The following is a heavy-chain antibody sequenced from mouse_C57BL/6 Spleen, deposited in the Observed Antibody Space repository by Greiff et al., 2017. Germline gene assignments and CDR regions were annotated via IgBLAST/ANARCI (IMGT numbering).Heavy chain of an antibody. Sequence: QVQLQQPGAELVKPGASVKLSCKASGYTFTSYWMQWVNQRPGQGLEWIGEIDPSDSYTNYNQKFKGKATLTVDTSSSTAYMQLSSLTSEDSAVYYCARLGGYDRDWFAYWGQGTLVTVSA. CDR1: GYTFTSYW. D-gene: IGHD2-2*01. CDR2: IDPSDSYT. V-gene: IGHV1-50*01. CDR3: ARLGGYDRDWFAY. J-gene: IGHJ3*01.